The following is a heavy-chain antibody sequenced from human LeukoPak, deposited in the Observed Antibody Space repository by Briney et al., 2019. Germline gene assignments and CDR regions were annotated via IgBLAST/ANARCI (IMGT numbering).Heavy chain of an antibody. CDR2: ISAYNGNT. D-gene: IGHD3-22*01. CDR1: GYTFTSYG. CDR3: ARAPGSYYDSSGYYY. V-gene: IGHV1-18*01. J-gene: IGHJ4*02. Sequence: ASVKVSCKASGYTFTSYGISWVRQAPGQGFGWMGWISAYNGNTNYAQKLQGRVTMTTDTSTSTAYMELRSLRSDDTAVYYCARAPGSYYDSSGYYYWGQGTLVTVSS.